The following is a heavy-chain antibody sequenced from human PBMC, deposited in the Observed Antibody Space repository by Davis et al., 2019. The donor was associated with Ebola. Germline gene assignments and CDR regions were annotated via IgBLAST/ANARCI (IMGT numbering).Heavy chain of an antibody. D-gene: IGHD3-3*01. CDR1: GFTFSSYW. J-gene: IGHJ6*02. V-gene: IGHV3-74*01. CDR3: ARGDFWSGLVYGIDV. CDR2: INSDGSST. Sequence: GESLKISCAASGFTFSSYWMHWVRQAPGKGLVWVSRINSDGSSTSYADSVKGRFTISRDNAKNTLYLQMNSLRAEDTAVYYCARGDFWSGLVYGIDVWGQGTTVTVSS.